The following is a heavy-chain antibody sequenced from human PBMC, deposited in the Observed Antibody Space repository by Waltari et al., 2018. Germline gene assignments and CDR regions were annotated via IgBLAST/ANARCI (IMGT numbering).Heavy chain of an antibody. V-gene: IGHV4-4*07. CDR3: ARGAYCTEGSCHFDF. D-gene: IGHD2-8*02. CDR2: MKTSGSN. Sequence: QVQLQESGPGLVKPSETLSLTCTVSGASISSYYWSWLRQPARRGLEWIGGMKTSGSNNYNPSLKSRVSMSTDTSKKQFSLKLSSVTAADTAVDFCARGAYCTEGSCHFDFWGQGIPVIVSS. CDR1: GASISSYY. J-gene: IGHJ4*02.